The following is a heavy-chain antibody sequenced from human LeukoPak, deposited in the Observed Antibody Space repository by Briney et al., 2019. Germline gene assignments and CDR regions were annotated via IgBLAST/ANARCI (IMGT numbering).Heavy chain of an antibody. J-gene: IGHJ3*02. CDR2: ISGSGGST. CDR1: GFTFGSYA. Sequence: GGSLRLSCAASGFTFGSYAMSWVRQAPGKGLEWVSGISGSGGSTYYADSVKGRFTISRDNSKNTLYLHMNSLRAEDTAVYYCANGPLVTLDIWGQGTMGTVSS. V-gene: IGHV3-23*01. D-gene: IGHD2-8*02. CDR3: ANGPLVTLDI.